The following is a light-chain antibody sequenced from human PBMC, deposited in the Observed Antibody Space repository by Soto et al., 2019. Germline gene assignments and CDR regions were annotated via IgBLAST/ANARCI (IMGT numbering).Light chain of an antibody. CDR2: DAS. CDR3: QQRSSSIT. CDR1: QSVSSY. Sequence: EIVLTQSPATPSLSPGERATLSCRASQSVSSYLAWYQQKPGQAPRLLIYDASNRATGIPARFSGSGSGTDFTLTISGLEPEDFVVYYCQQRSSSITFGQGTRLEIK. J-gene: IGKJ5*01. V-gene: IGKV3-11*01.